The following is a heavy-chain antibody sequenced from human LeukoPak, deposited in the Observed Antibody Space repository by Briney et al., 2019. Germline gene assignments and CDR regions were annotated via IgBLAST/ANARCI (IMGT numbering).Heavy chain of an antibody. V-gene: IGHV1-69*04. CDR3: ARVPTGAAEASYYYGMDV. J-gene: IGHJ6*02. CDR2: IIPILGIA. Sequence: ASVKVSCTASGGTFSSYAISWVRQAPGKGLEWMGRIIPILGIANYAQKFQGRVTITADKSTSTAYMELSSLRSEDTAVYYCARVPTGAAEASYYYGMDVWGQGTTVTVSS. D-gene: IGHD1-14*01. CDR1: GGTFSSYA.